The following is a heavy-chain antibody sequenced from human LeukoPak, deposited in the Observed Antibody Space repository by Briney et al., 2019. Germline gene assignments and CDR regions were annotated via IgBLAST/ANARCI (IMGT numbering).Heavy chain of an antibody. V-gene: IGHV3-30*18. D-gene: IGHD3-3*01. CDR2: ISYDGSNK. Sequence: GGSLRLSCAASGFTFSSYGVHWVRQAPGKGLEWVAVISYDGSNKYYADSVKGRFTISRDNSKNTLYLQMNSLRAEGTAVYYCANGARLEWLFDYWGQGTLVTVSS. J-gene: IGHJ4*02. CDR1: GFTFSSYG. CDR3: ANGARLEWLFDY.